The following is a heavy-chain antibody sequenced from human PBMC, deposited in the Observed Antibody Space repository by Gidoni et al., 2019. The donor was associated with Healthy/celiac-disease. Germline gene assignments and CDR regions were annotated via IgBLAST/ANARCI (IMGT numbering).Heavy chain of an antibody. CDR3: ARSYSSSWYGEYFQH. J-gene: IGHJ1*01. CDR2: IITIFGTA. CDR1: GGTFSSLA. D-gene: IGHD6-13*01. V-gene: IGHV1-69*01. Sequence: QVQLVQSVAEVKKPGSSVNVSCQASGGTFSSLAISWVRQAPGQGLEWMGGIITIFGTANYAQKFQGRVTITADESTSTAYMELSSLRSEDTAVYYCARSYSSSWYGEYFQHWGQGTLVTVSS.